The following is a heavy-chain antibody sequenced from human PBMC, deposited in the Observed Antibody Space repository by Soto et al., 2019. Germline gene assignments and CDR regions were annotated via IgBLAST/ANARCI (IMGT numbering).Heavy chain of an antibody. J-gene: IGHJ4*02. CDR1: GGSISSGGYY. V-gene: IGHV4-31*03. CDR2: IYYSGST. Sequence: SETLSLTCPVSGGSISSGGYYWSWIRQHPGKGLEWIGYIYYSGSTYYNPSLKSRVTISVDTSKNQFSLKLSSVTAADTAVYYCASSSGWVYYFDYWGQGTLVTVSS. D-gene: IGHD6-19*01. CDR3: ASSSGWVYYFDY.